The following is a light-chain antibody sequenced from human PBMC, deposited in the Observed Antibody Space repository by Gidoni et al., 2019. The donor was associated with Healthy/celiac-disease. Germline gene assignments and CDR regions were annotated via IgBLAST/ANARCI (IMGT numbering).Light chain of an antibody. J-gene: IGKJ4*01. CDR3: KQNRRAPLT. V-gene: IGKV2-28*01. CDR2: LGS. CDR1: QSLFHTNGYNY. Sequence: VMTQSPLSLSVTPGESASISCRSSQSLFHTNGYNYLAWYLQKPGQSPQLLIYLGSHRAPGVPDRFSGRGSGTEFTLTISRVEAEDVGVYFCKQNRRAPLTFXGXTKVE.